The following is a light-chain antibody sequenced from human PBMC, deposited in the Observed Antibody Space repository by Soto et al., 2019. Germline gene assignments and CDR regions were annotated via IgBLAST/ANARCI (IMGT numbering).Light chain of an antibody. J-gene: IGKJ1*01. V-gene: IGKV1-39*01. CDR1: QNIARY. Sequence: DIQMTQSPSSLSASVGDSVTITCRASQNIARYLNWYHQKPGKAPKLLIYAASSLRSGVPSRVSGSGYGTEFSLTISSRQPEDFATYYWQQSYSTPTRTFGQGTKVEIK. CDR3: QQSYSTPTRT. CDR2: AAS.